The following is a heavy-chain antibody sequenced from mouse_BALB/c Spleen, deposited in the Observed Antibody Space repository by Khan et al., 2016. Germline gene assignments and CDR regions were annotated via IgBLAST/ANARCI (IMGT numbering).Heavy chain of an antibody. CDR2: INSNGGST. CDR3: ARVRQAVDY. D-gene: IGHD2-14*01. V-gene: IGHV5-6-3*01. CDR1: GCTFSTYA. J-gene: IGHJ4*01. Sequence: VELVESGGGLVQPGGSLKLSCAASGCTFSTYAMSWVRQTPDKRLELVATINSNGGSTYYPDNVKGRFTISRDNAKNTLYLQMSSLKSEDTAMYYCARVRQAVDYWGQGTSVTVSS.